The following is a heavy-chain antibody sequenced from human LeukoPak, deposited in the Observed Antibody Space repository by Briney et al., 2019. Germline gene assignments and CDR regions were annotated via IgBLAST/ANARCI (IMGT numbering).Heavy chain of an antibody. CDR3: VRSKSGTYGCFDP. CDR1: GGSISSYY. V-gene: IGHV4-59*01. CDR2: IYYTGNT. D-gene: IGHD3-3*01. J-gene: IGHJ5*02. Sequence: KPSETLSLTCTVSGGSISSYYWSWIRQPPGKGLEWIGFIYYTGNTNYNPSLKSRLTISVDTSKNQFSLKVSSVTAADTAVYYCVRSKSGTYGCFDPWGQGTLVTVSS.